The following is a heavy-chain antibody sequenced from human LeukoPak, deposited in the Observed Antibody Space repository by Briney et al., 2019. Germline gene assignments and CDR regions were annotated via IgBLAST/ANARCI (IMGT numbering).Heavy chain of an antibody. D-gene: IGHD4-17*01. CDR2: ISYDGSNK. Sequence: GGSLRLSCAASGFTFSSYAMHWVRQAPGKGLEWVAVISYDGSNKYYADSVKGRFTISRDNSKNTLYLQRNSLRAEDTAVYYCARDKATVTTLRGPLDYWGQGTLVTVSS. V-gene: IGHV3-30-3*01. CDR1: GFTFSSYA. CDR3: ARDKATVTTLRGPLDY. J-gene: IGHJ4*02.